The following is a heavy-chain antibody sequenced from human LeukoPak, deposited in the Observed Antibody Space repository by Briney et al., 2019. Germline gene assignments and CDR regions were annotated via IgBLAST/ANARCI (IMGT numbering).Heavy chain of an antibody. CDR3: ARRGYVWGYSGLRHPPFDY. V-gene: IGHV4-34*01. Sequence: PSETLSLTCAVYGGSFSGYYWSWIRQPPGKGLEWIGEINHSGSTNYNPSLKSRVTISVDTSKNQFSLKLSSVTAADTAVYYCARRGYVWGYSGLRHPPFDYWGQGTLVTVSS. J-gene: IGHJ4*02. D-gene: IGHD5-12*01. CDR1: GGSFSGYY. CDR2: INHSGST.